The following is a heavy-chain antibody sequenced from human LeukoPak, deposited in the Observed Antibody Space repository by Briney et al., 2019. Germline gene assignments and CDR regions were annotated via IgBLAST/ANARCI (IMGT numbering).Heavy chain of an antibody. J-gene: IGHJ4*02. CDR1: GFTYSTQG. Sequence: GGSLRLSCAASGFTYSTQGIHWVRQAPGKGLEWVRVIQNHGNDKRYADSVKGRFTVSRDNYKNTLYLQINSLRAEDTAMYYCARESGRSRVGELLRDWGQGTLVTVSS. D-gene: IGHD3-10*01. V-gene: IGHV3-30*02. CDR3: ARESGRSRVGELLRD. CDR2: IQNHGNDK.